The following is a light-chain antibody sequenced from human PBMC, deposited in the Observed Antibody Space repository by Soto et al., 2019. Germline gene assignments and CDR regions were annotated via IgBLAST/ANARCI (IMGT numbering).Light chain of an antibody. Sequence: QSVPTQPPSASGSPGQSVTISCTGTSSDVGGYNYVSWYQQHPGKAPKLMIYEVSKRPSGVPDRFSGSKSGNTASLTVSGLQAEDEADYYCSSYAGSNNPLYVFGTGTKVTVL. V-gene: IGLV2-8*01. J-gene: IGLJ1*01. CDR3: SSYAGSNNPLYV. CDR2: EVS. CDR1: SSDVGGYNY.